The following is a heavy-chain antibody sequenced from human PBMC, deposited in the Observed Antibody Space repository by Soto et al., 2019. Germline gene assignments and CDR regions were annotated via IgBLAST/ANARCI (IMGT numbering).Heavy chain of an antibody. Sequence: SETLSLTCTVSGSSVSRGGYYWTWIRQNPGKGLEWIGYIYYSGSTNYNPSLKSRVTVSVDTSKNQFSLKLSSVTAADTAVYYCASTNGDYYYYYMDVWGKGTTVTVSS. J-gene: IGHJ6*03. CDR2: IYYSGST. V-gene: IGHV4-61*08. CDR1: GSSVSRGGYY. CDR3: ASTNGDYYYYYMDV. D-gene: IGHD2-8*01.